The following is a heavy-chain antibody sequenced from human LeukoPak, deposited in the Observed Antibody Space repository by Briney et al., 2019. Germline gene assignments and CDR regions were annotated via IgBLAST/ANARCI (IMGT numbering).Heavy chain of an antibody. Sequence: GGSLRLSCAASGFTFSSYGMHWVRQAPGKGLEWVAVIWYDGSNKYYADSVKGRFTISRDNSKNTLYLQMNSLRAEDTAVYYCARGEKYCSSTSCHIDYWGQGTLVTVSS. CDR2: IWYDGSNK. CDR3: ARGEKYCSSTSCHIDY. D-gene: IGHD2-2*02. J-gene: IGHJ4*02. V-gene: IGHV3-33*01. CDR1: GFTFSSYG.